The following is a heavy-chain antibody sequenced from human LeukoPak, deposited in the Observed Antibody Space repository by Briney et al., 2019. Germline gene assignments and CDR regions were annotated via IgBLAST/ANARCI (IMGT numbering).Heavy chain of an antibody. Sequence: GGSLRLSCAASGFTFSSYSMSWVRQAPGKGLEWISSITSSGSYYADSMKGRFTISRDNAKNSLYLQMNSLRAEDTAVYYCARVDGTVTPFDYWGQGTLVTVSS. CDR1: GFTFSSYS. D-gene: IGHD1-7*01. J-gene: IGHJ4*02. V-gene: IGHV3-21*01. CDR3: ARVDGTVTPFDY. CDR2: ITSSGSY.